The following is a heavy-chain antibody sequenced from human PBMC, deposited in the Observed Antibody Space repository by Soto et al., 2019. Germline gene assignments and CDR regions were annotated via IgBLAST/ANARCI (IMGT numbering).Heavy chain of an antibody. V-gene: IGHV4-61*01. D-gene: IGHD5-18*01. Sequence: SETLSLTPTVSGDSVSSRSYYRTLVRQPPGKGLEWIGYISYSGRTAYNPSLQSRVTISIDTSKTKYSLRMTSVPAADPAFSYCPRDICGYIRAFEY. CDR1: GDSVSSRSYY. CDR3: PRDICGYIRAFEY. J-gene: IGHJ1*01. CDR2: ISYSGRT.